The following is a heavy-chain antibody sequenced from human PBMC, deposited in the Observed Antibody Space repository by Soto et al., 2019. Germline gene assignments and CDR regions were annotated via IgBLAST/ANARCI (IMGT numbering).Heavy chain of an antibody. D-gene: IGHD5-12*01. CDR3: AKDGYNLQTLLGFLYY. CDR2: IIPIFGTA. Sequence: SSVKVACKASGGTFSSYAISWVRQAPGQGLEWMGGIIPIFGTANYAQKFQGRVTITADESTSTAYMELSSLRSEDTAVYYCAKDGYNLQTLLGFLYYWGQGTLVTV. V-gene: IGHV1-69*13. CDR1: GGTFSSYA. J-gene: IGHJ4*02.